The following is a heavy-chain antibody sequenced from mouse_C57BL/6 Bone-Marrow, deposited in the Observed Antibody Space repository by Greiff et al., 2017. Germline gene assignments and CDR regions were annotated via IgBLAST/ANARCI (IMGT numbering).Heavy chain of an antibody. D-gene: IGHD1-1*01. CDR1: GYTFTSYW. CDR3: ARSIYYYCSSGPWFAY. Sequence: QVQLQQPGAELVKPGASVKMSCKASGYTFTSYWITWVKQRPGQGLEWIGEIYPGSGSTNYNEKFKSKATLTVDTSSSTAYMQLSSLTSYDAAVYYCARSIYYYCSSGPWFAYWGQGTLVTVSA. CDR2: IYPGSGST. J-gene: IGHJ3*01. V-gene: IGHV1-55*01.